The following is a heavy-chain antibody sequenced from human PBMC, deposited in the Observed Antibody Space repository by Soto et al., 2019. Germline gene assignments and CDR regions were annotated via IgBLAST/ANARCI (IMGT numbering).Heavy chain of an antibody. CDR2: IYYSGST. J-gene: IGHJ4*02. CDR1: GGSISSYY. CDR3: ARVMSSSWNLPRSFRYFDY. D-gene: IGHD6-13*01. V-gene: IGHV4-59*01. Sequence: SETLSLTCTVSGGSISSYYWSWIRQPPGKGLEWIGYIYYSGSTNYNPSLKSRVTISVDTSKNQFSLKLSSVTAADTAVYYCARVMSSSWNLPRSFRYFDYWGQGTLVTVSS.